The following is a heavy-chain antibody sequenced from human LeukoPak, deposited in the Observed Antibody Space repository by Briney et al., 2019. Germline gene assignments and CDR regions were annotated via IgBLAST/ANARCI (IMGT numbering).Heavy chain of an antibody. D-gene: IGHD1-1*01. Sequence: SETLSLTCTVSGGSISSSSYYWGWIRQPPGQGLEWIGSIYYSGSTYYNPSLKSRVTISVDTSKNQFSLKLSSVTAADTAVYFCARDPLSTNDFDIWGQGTMVTVSS. CDR1: GGSISSSSYY. V-gene: IGHV4-39*07. J-gene: IGHJ3*02. CDR3: ARDPLSTNDFDI. CDR2: IYYSGST.